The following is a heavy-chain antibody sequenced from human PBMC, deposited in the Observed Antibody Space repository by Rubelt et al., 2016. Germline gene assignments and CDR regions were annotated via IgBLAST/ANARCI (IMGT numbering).Heavy chain of an antibody. CDR2: INHSGNT. CDR3: ARGLIFGGYSYGPPPRWFDP. CDR1: GGSFSGYY. V-gene: IGHV4-34*01. D-gene: IGHD5-18*01. J-gene: IGHJ5*02. Sequence: QVQLQQWGAGLLKPSETLSLTCAVYGGSFSGYYWSWIRQPPGKALEWLGEINHSGNTNSHPSLKSGVTISINTSKNQFARKRSSGTAADTAVYYCARGLIFGGYSYGPPPRWFDPWGQGTLVTVSS.